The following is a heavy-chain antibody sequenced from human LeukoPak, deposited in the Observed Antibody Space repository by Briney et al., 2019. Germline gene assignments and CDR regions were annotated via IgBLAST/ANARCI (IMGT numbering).Heavy chain of an antibody. Sequence: GASVKVSCKASGYTFTNSGISWVRQAPGQGLEWMGWISAYNGNTNYAQKVQGRVTMTTDTSTSTAYMELRSLRSDDTAVYYCAREGYSSPGWYYYYMDVWGKGTTVTVSS. J-gene: IGHJ6*03. V-gene: IGHV1-18*01. CDR1: GYTFTNSG. CDR2: ISAYNGNT. CDR3: AREGYSSPGWYYYYMDV. D-gene: IGHD6-13*01.